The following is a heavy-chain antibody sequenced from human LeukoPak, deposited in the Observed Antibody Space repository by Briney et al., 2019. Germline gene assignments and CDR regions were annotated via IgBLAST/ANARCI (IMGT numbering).Heavy chain of an antibody. CDR3: ARDSRITMVRGATNFDY. J-gene: IGHJ4*02. CDR2: ISSSSSYI. D-gene: IGHD3-10*01. Sequence: GGSLRLSCAASGFTFSSYSMNWVRQAPGKGLEWVSSISSSSSYIYYADSVKGRFTISRDNAKNSLYLQMNSLRAEDTAVYYCARDSRITMVRGATNFDYWGQGTLVTVSS. CDR1: GFTFSSYS. V-gene: IGHV3-21*01.